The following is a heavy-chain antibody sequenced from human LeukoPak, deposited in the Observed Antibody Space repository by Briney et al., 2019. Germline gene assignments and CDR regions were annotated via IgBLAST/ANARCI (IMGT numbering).Heavy chain of an antibody. CDR2: INHSGNT. D-gene: IGHD6-19*01. V-gene: IGHV4-34*01. CDR3: ARGTVVRMTVAGTLPRPNYYMDV. J-gene: IGHJ6*03. CDR1: GGSLSGYY. Sequence: PSETLSLTCAVNGGSLSGYYWSWIRQPPGKGLVWIGDINHSGNTNYSPSLKNRGTISEDTSNNQFSLKLSSVTAADTAVYYCARGTVVRMTVAGTLPRPNYYMDVWGEGTTVTVSS.